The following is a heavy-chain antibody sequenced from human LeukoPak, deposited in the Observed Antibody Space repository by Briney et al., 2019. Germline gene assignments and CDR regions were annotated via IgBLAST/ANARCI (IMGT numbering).Heavy chain of an antibody. CDR3: TTLAYYYDSSGYYTLDY. Sequence: GGSLRLSCAASGFTFSSYWMHWVRQAPGKGLVWVSRINSDGSSTSYADSVKGRFTISRDNARNTLYLQMNSLRAEDTAVYYCTTLAYYYDSSGYYTLDYWDQGTLVTVSS. J-gene: IGHJ4*02. CDR1: GFTFSSYW. CDR2: INSDGSST. V-gene: IGHV3-74*01. D-gene: IGHD3-22*01.